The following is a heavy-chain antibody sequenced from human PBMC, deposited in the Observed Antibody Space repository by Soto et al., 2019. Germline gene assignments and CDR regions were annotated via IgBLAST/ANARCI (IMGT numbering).Heavy chain of an antibody. V-gene: IGHV3-23*01. D-gene: IGHD2-15*01. Sequence: GGSLRLSCAASGFTFSSYAMSWVRQAPGKGLEWVSAISGSGGSTYYADSVKGRFTISRDNSKNTLYLQMNSLRAEDTAVYYCAKNEDIVVVVAATYYFDYWGQGTLVTVSS. CDR2: ISGSGGST. CDR1: GFTFSSYA. CDR3: AKNEDIVVVVAATYYFDY. J-gene: IGHJ4*02.